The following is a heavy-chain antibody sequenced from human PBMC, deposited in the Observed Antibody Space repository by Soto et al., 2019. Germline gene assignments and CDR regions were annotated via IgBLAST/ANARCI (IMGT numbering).Heavy chain of an antibody. J-gene: IGHJ4*02. Sequence: PGESLKISCQASGYSFTTYWISWVRQMPGKGLECMGRIDPTDSYTNYSPSFQGHVTISADKSISTAYLQWSSLKASDTAMYYCARLQAAAGDNDITFDYWGQGTLVTVSS. D-gene: IGHD6-13*01. CDR1: GYSFTTYW. CDR2: IDPTDSYT. V-gene: IGHV5-10-1*01. CDR3: ARLQAAAGDNDITFDY.